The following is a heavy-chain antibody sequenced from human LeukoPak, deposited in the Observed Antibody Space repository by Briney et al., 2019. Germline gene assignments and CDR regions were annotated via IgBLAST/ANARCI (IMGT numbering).Heavy chain of an antibody. J-gene: IGHJ4*02. CDR1: GGSFRSCY. CDR3: ARVGGWKPKLHGVTFTY. Sequence: SETLSLTCTVSGGSFRSCYWRWIRQPPGKGLEWIGYIYYTGSTNYNPSLKSRVTMSADTSKNQFSLKLSSVTAADTAVYFCARVGGWKPKLHGVTFTYSGQGTLVTVSS. CDR2: IYYTGST. D-gene: IGHD2-15*01. V-gene: IGHV4-59*01.